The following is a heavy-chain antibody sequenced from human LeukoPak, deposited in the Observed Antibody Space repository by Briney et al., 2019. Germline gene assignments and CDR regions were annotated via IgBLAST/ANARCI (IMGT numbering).Heavy chain of an antibody. CDR1: GFTFSSYW. CDR3: ARGFDWLRYSYFDY. CDR2: IKQDGSEK. V-gene: IGHV3-7*03. D-gene: IGHD3-9*01. J-gene: IGHJ4*02. Sequence: GGSLRLFCAASGFTFSSYWMSWGRQAPGKGLEWVANIKQDGSEKYYVDSVKGRFTISRDNAKNSLYLQMNSLRAEDTAVYYCARGFDWLRYSYFDYWGQGTLVTVSS.